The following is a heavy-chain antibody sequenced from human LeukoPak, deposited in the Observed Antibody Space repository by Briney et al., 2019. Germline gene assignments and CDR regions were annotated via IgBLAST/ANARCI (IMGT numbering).Heavy chain of an antibody. Sequence: PSETLSLTCTVSGGSISSYYWSWIRQPPGKGLEWIGYIYYSGSTNYNPSLKSRVTISVDTSKNQFSLKLSSVTAADTAVYYCARGIAVADQYYYYYYMDVWGKGTTVTISS. CDR1: GGSISSYY. CDR2: IYYSGST. D-gene: IGHD6-19*01. J-gene: IGHJ6*03. V-gene: IGHV4-59*01. CDR3: ARGIAVADQYYYYYYMDV.